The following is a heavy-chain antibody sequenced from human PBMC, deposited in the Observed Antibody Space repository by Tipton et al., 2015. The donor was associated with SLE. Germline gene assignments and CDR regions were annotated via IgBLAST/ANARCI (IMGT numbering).Heavy chain of an antibody. J-gene: IGHJ4*02. CDR1: GDSISSSSYY. CDR2: IHYSGTP. D-gene: IGHD2/OR15-2a*01. V-gene: IGHV4-39*07. CDR3: ARRSITPYFDF. Sequence: TLSLTCTVSGDSISSSSYYLTWIRQPPGKGLEWIGRIHYSGTPYYNPSLKSRITISVDTSKNQFSLKLTSVTAADTAVYYCARRSITPYFDFWGQGRLVTVSS.